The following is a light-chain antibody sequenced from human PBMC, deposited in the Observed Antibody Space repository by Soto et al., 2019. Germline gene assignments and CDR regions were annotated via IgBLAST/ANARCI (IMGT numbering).Light chain of an antibody. CDR2: GAS. Sequence: EIVLTQSPDTLSLSPGERATLSCRASQSVGTSLAWYQQKPGQAPSLLIYGASSRATGIPDRFSGIGSGTDFTLTISRLEPEDWAVYDGQQYGSSPLTFSGGTKVHIK. CDR1: QSVGTS. CDR3: QQYGSSPLT. J-gene: IGKJ4*01. V-gene: IGKV3-20*01.